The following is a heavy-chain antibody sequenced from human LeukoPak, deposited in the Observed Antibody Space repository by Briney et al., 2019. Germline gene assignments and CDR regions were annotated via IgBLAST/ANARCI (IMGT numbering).Heavy chain of an antibody. D-gene: IGHD4/OR15-4a*01. J-gene: IGHJ4*02. CDR1: GGSFSGYY. V-gene: IGHV3-53*01. CDR2: IYSDNT. Sequence: ETLSLTCAVYGGSFSGYYWSWVRQAPGKGLEWVSFIYSDNTHYSDSVKGRFTISRDKSKNTLYLQMNSLRAEDTAVYYCARRAGAYSHPYDYWGQGALVTVSS. CDR3: ARRAGAYSHPYDY.